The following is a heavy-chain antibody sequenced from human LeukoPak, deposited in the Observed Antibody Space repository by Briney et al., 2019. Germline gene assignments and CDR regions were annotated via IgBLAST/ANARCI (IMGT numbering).Heavy chain of an antibody. D-gene: IGHD3-16*02. V-gene: IGHV1-8*01. CDR3: ARIGLRGVIISRRLDY. J-gene: IGHJ4*02. CDR2: MNPNSGNT. Sequence: GASVKVSCKASGYTFTSYDINWVRQATGQGLEWMGWMNPNSGNTGYAQKFQGRVTMTRYTSISTAYMELSSLRSEDTAVYYCARIGLRGVIISRRLDYWGQGTLVTVSS. CDR1: GYTFTSYD.